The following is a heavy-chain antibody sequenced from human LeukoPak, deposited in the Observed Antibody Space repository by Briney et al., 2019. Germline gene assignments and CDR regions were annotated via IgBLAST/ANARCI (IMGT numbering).Heavy chain of an antibody. D-gene: IGHD6-19*01. CDR2: ISGSGGST. CDR3: AKVTAVAGTSGYFDY. CDR1: GFTFDDYG. V-gene: IGHV3-23*01. J-gene: IGHJ4*02. Sequence: GGSLRLSCAASGFTFDDYGMSWVRQAPGKGLEWVSAISGSGGSTYYADSVKGRFTISRDNSKNTLYLQMNSLRAEDTAVYYCAKVTAVAGTSGYFDYWGQGTLVTVSS.